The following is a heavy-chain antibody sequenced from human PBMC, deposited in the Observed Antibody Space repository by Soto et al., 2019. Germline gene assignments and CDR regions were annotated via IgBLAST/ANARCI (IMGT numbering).Heavy chain of an antibody. V-gene: IGHV1-69*01. D-gene: IGHD3-10*01. Sequence: QVQLVQSGTEVKKPGSSVKVSCKASGGTFRSNAISWVRKAPGQGLEWMGGLIPIFGTTNYAQKFQGRVTITADETASTAYMELSSLRSDDTAAYYCASLPSFYYGSGDGMDVWGQGTTVTVSS. CDR2: LIPIFGTT. CDR3: ASLPSFYYGSGDGMDV. CDR1: GGTFRSNA. J-gene: IGHJ6*02.